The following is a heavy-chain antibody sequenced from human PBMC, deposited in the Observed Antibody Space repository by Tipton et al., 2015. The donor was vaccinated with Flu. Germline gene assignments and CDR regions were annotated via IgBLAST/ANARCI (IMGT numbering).Heavy chain of an antibody. J-gene: IGHJ5*02. D-gene: IGHD4-11*01. CDR3: ARGDYSNYVSEPKNWFDT. V-gene: IGHV4-38-2*01. CDR1: GDSIRSDYY. Sequence: TLSLTCSVSGDSIRSDYYWGWIRQPPGKGLEWIGNIYHSGNSYHNPSLKSRVTISVDTSKNQFSLRLSSVTAADTAVYYCARGDYSNYVSEPKNWFDTWGQGTLVTVSS. CDR2: IYHSGNS.